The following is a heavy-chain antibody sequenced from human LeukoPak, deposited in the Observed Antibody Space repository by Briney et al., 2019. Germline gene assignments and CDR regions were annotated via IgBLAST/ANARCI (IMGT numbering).Heavy chain of an antibody. J-gene: IGHJ4*02. Sequence: PGGSLRLSCAASGFTFSGYAMSWVRQAPGKGLEWVSVISGSGGSTYYADSVKGRFTISRDNAKNTLYVQMNSLRAEDTAVYYCAKAGGSGSYYKPLDYWGQGTLVTVSS. D-gene: IGHD3-10*01. CDR2: ISGSGGST. CDR1: GFTFSGYA. V-gene: IGHV3-23*01. CDR3: AKAGGSGSYYKPLDY.